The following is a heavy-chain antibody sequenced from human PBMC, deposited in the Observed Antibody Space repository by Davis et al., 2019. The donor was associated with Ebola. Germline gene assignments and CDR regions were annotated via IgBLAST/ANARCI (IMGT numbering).Heavy chain of an antibody. Sequence: VKVSCKASGHTFTSSFFHLVRQAPGQGLEWVGIINPTGATTSYAQNFQGRVTMTRHTSTSTVYMDLGRLRSEDTAVYYCLSTTGMTRYDWGQGTLVTVSS. CDR2: INPTGATT. J-gene: IGHJ4*02. CDR3: LSTTGMTRYD. D-gene: IGHD1-1*01. CDR1: GHTFTSSF. V-gene: IGHV1-46*01.